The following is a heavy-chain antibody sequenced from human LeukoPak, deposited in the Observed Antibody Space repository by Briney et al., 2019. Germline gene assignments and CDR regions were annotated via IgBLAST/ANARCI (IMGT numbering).Heavy chain of an antibody. CDR2: IIPIFGTA. D-gene: IGHD6-13*01. J-gene: IGHJ4*02. CDR3: AIAGIAAAGRSTDY. CDR1: GYTFTSYA. Sequence: SVKVSCKASGYTFTSYAISWVRQAPGQGLEWMGGIIPIFGTANYAQKFQGRVTITTDESTSTAYMELSSLRSEDTAVYYCAIAGIAAAGRSTDYWGQGTLVTVSS. V-gene: IGHV1-69*05.